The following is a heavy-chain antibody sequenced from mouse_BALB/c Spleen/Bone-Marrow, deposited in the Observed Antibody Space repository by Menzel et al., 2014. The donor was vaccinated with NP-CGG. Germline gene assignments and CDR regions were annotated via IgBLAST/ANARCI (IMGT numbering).Heavy chain of an antibody. Sequence: VQLQQSGAELVKPGASVKLSCTASGFNIKDTYMHWVKQRPEQGLEWIGRVDPANGNTKYDPKFQGKATITADTSSNTAYLQLSSLTSEDTAVYYCARWLPLAYWGQGTLVTVSA. CDR2: VDPANGNT. V-gene: IGHV14-3*02. J-gene: IGHJ3*01. CDR1: GFNIKDTY. CDR3: ARWLPLAY. D-gene: IGHD2-2*01.